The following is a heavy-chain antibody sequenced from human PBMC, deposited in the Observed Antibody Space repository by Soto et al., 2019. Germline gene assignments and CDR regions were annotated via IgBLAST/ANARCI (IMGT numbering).Heavy chain of an antibody. V-gene: IGHV4-31*02. D-gene: IGHD3-10*01. Sequence: QVQLQESGPGLVQPSRTLSLICSVSGDSITSGNYYWSWVRQHPGKGLEWLAYIFHSGSSYYNPSLTSRLTVSVNTSRSQFSLSLTSVTAADTALYYCARVSYFGSGAGFFGTWGPGILVTVAS. CDR3: ARVSYFGSGAGFFGT. CDR2: IFHSGSS. J-gene: IGHJ5*02. CDR1: GDSITSGNYY.